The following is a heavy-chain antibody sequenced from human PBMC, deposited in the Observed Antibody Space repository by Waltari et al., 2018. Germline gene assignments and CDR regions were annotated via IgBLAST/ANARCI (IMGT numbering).Heavy chain of an antibody. Sequence: EVQLVETGGGLIQPGGSLRLSCAASGFTVSSNYMSWARQAQGKGVEWVSVIYSGGGTYYADSVKGRFTNSIDNSKNTLYLQMNSLRAEDTAVYYCARGGGAWDIEVPWGQGTLVTVSS. J-gene: IGHJ5*02. D-gene: IGHD2-15*01. V-gene: IGHV3-53*02. CDR1: GFTVSSNY. CDR3: ARGGGAWDIEVP. CDR2: IYSGGGT.